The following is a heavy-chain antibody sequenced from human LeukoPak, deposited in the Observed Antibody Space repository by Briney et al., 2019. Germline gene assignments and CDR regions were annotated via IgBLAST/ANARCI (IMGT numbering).Heavy chain of an antibody. Sequence: GGSLRLSCAASGLTVSSNYMSWVRQAPGKGLEWVSVIYSGGNAYYADYVKGRFTISRDNYKNTLYLQMNSLRVDDTAVYYCAKGGRAGWSGSYEDSFDVWGQGTMVTVSS. CDR2: IYSGGNA. CDR3: AKGGRAGWSGSYEDSFDV. D-gene: IGHD1-26*01. J-gene: IGHJ3*01. CDR1: GLTVSSNY. V-gene: IGHV3-53*01.